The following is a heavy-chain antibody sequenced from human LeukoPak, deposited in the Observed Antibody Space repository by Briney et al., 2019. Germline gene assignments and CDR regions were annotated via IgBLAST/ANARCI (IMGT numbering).Heavy chain of an antibody. V-gene: IGHV3-74*01. J-gene: IGHJ4*02. CDR2: IDIDGSST. D-gene: IGHD6-6*01. CDR1: GFTFSSYW. CDR3: VRVGSAYSSSSPPDY. Sequence: GGSLRLSCAVSGFTFSSYWMHWVRQAPGKGLVWVSRIDIDGSSTLYADSVRGRFTIARDNANNTLYLQMNSLRAEDTAMYYCVRVGSAYSSSSPPDYWGQGTLVTVSS.